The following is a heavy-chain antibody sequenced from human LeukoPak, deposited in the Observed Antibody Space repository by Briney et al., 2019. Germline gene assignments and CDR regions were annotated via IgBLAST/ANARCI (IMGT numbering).Heavy chain of an antibody. D-gene: IGHD6-19*01. CDR2: FDPEDGET. CDR3: ATGGYSSGWVPAHWFDP. V-gene: IGHV1-24*01. CDR1: GYTLTELS. Sequence: ASVKVSCKVSGYTLTELSMHWVRQAPGKGLEWMGGFDPEDGETIYAQKFQGRVTMTEDTSTDTAYMELSSPRSEDTAVYYCATGGYSSGWVPAHWFDPWGQGTLVTVSS. J-gene: IGHJ5*02.